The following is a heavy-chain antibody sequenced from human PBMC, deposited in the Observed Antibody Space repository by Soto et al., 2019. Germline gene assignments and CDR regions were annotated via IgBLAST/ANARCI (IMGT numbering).Heavy chain of an antibody. CDR1: GGSISNYY. D-gene: IGHD6-13*01. V-gene: IGHV4-59*08. Sequence: SETLSLTCTVSGGSISNYYWSWIRQPPEKELEWIGYIYSSGSTSYSPSLKSRVTISIDTSKNQFSLKLNSVTAADTAVYYCARAHGSSWYLSDWGQGTLVTVS. J-gene: IGHJ4*02. CDR2: IYSSGST. CDR3: ARAHGSSWYLSD.